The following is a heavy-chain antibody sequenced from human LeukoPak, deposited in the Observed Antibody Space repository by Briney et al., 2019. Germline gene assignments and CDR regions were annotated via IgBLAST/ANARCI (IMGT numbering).Heavy chain of an antibody. J-gene: IGHJ4*02. CDR2: IYNSGSA. V-gene: IGHV4-61*02. CDR1: GDSINSCSYH. Sequence: SETLSLTCTVSGDSINSCSYHWSRIRQPAGMGLEWIGRIYNSGSANYNPSLKSRVTISVDTSKNQFSLRLSSVDAGDTPVYNCARAIDYGDSYFNEGGQGTLVSLSS. D-gene: IGHD4-17*01. CDR3: ARAIDYGDSYFNE.